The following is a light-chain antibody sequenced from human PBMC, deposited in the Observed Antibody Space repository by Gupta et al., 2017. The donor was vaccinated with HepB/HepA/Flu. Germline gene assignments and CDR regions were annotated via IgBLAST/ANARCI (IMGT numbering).Light chain of an antibody. J-gene: IGKJ1*01. CDR2: GAS. V-gene: IGKV3-15*01. CDR3: QQYNNWLTWT. Sequence: EIVLTQSPATLSVSPGERATLSCRASQSVSSNLAWYQQKPGQAPRLIIYGASTRATGIPARFSGSESGTEFTLTISSLQSEDFAVYYCQQYNNWLTWTFGQGTKVEIK. CDR1: QSVSSN.